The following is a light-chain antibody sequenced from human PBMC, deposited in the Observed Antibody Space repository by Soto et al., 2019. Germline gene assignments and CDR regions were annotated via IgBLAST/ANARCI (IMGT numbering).Light chain of an antibody. CDR2: GAS. J-gene: IGKJ1*01. CDR3: QYSGSASGWT. V-gene: IGKV3-20*01. Sequence: IVMTQSPATLSVSPGERATLSCRASQSVDDNLAWYQQKPGQAPRLLIYGASGRATGIPDRFSGSGSGTDFTLTISRLEPEDFAVYYCQYSGSASGWTFGRGTKVDIK. CDR1: QSVDDN.